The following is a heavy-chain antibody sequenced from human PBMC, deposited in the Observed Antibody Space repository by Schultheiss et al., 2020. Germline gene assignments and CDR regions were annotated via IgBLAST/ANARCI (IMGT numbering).Heavy chain of an antibody. CDR3: AITDYGDYRTYDAFDI. CDR1: GGSISSSSYY. CDR2: IFTSGSA. D-gene: IGHD4-17*01. V-gene: IGHV4-61*02. J-gene: IGHJ3*02. Sequence: SETLSLTCTVSGGSISSSSYYWGWIRQPPGKGLEWIGRIFTSGSADHNPSLRGRVTISVDTSTNHFSLNLSSVTAADTAIYYCAITDYGDYRTYDAFDIWGQGTMVTVSS.